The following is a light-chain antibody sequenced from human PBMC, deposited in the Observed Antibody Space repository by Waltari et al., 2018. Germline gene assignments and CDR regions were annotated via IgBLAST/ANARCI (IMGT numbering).Light chain of an antibody. CDR1: SSDVGGYNY. J-gene: IGLJ3*02. CDR3: CSYAGSYTWL. Sequence: QSALTQPRSVSGSPGQSVTISCTGTSSDVGGYNYVSWYQQHSGKAPKLMIYDVSKRPSGLPDRFSGSKSGNTASLTISGLQAEDDADYYCCSYAGSYTWLFGGGTKLTVL. V-gene: IGLV2-11*01. CDR2: DVS.